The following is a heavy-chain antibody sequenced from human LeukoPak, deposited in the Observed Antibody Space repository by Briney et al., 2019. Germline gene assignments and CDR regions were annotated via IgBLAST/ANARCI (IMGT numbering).Heavy chain of an antibody. J-gene: IGHJ4*02. CDR2: IYYSGST. Sequence: SETLSLTCTVSGGSISSSSYYWGWIRQPPGKGLEWIGSIYYSGSTYYNPSLKSRVTISVDTSKNQFSLKLSSVTAADTAVYYCARQVLLWFGELSAYFDHWGQGTLVTVSS. CDR3: ARQVLLWFGELSAYFDH. V-gene: IGHV4-39*01. CDR1: GGSISSSSYY. D-gene: IGHD3-10*01.